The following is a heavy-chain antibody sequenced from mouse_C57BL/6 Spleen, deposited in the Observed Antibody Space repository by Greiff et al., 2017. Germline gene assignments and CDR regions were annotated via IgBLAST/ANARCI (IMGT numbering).Heavy chain of an antibody. CDR3: AERGRRGYLDY. V-gene: IGHV7-3*01. CDR2: LRNKANGYTT. J-gene: IGHJ2*01. CDR1: GFTFTDYY. Sequence: DVMLVVSGGGLVQPGGSLSLSCAASGFTFTDYYMSWVRQPPGKALELLGFLRNKANGYTTEYSASVKGRFTISRDKSQSNLYLQMNAEGDEESATYDCAERGRRGYLDYWGQGTTLTVSS.